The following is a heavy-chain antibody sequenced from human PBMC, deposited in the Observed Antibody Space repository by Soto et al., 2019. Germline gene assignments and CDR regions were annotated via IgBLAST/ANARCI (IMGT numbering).Heavy chain of an antibody. Sequence: QLQQWGAGLLKPSETLSLTCAVYGGSFNAYYWSWIRQPPGKGLEWIGEINHSGSSNYSPSLKGRLTISVDTSKNQLSLKLTSMTAADSAVYYCARWNYHHYHHSSGNFRTSYYFDSWGLGTLVTVSS. CDR2: INHSGSS. D-gene: IGHD3-22*01. J-gene: IGHJ4*02. CDR3: ARWNYHHYHHSSGNFRTSYYFDS. CDR1: GGSFNAYY. V-gene: IGHV4-34*02.